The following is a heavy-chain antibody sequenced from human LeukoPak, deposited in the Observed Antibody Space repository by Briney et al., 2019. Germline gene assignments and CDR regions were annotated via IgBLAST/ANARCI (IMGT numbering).Heavy chain of an antibody. CDR2: IYPGDSDT. CDR3: ARSKGIAVAGTPQNDAFDI. J-gene: IGHJ3*02. D-gene: IGHD6-19*01. V-gene: IGHV5-51*01. CDR1: GYSFTSYW. Sequence: GESLQISCKGSGYSFTSYWIGWVRQMPGKGLEWMGIIYPGDSDTRYSPSFQGQVTISADKSISTAYLQWSSLKASDTAMYYCARSKGIAVAGTPQNDAFDIWGQGTMVTVSS.